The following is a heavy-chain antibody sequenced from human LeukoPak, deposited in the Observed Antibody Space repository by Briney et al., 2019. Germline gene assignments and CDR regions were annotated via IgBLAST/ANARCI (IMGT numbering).Heavy chain of an antibody. J-gene: IGHJ4*02. D-gene: IGHD6-19*01. CDR3: AKDIGGGWYSAFDY. CDR1: GFTFDDYA. Sequence: GRSLRLSCAASGFTFDDYAMHWVRQAPGKGLEWVSGISWNSGSIGYADSVKGRFTISRDNAKNSLYLQMNSLRAEDTASYYCAKDIGGGWYSAFDYWGQGTLVTVSS. CDR2: ISWNSGSI. V-gene: IGHV3-9*01.